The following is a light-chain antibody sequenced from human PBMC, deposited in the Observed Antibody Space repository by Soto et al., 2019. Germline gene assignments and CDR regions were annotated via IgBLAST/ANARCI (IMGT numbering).Light chain of an antibody. Sequence: EIVLSQSPDTLSLSPGQRATLSCRASVSVRTDLAWYQQKPGQAPRLLIYGASSRATGIPDRFSGSGSGTDFTLTISSLEPEDFAVYYCQQRSNWPLTFGGGTKVDIK. J-gene: IGKJ4*01. CDR3: QQRSNWPLT. CDR1: VSVRTD. CDR2: GAS. V-gene: IGKV3-11*01.